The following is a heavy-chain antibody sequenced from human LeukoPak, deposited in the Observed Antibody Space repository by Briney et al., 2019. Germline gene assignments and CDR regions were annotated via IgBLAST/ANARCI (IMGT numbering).Heavy chain of an antibody. D-gene: IGHD1-26*01. J-gene: IGHJ4*02. V-gene: IGHV2-70*11. CDR3: AWINYSGSYNNFDY. CDR1: GFSLSTSGMC. Sequence: SGPTLVNPTQTLTLTCTFSGFSLSTSGMCVSWIRQPPGKALEWLARIDWDDDKYYSTSLKTRLTISKDTSKNQVVLTMTNMDPVDTATYYCAWINYSGSYNNFDYWGQGTLVTVSS. CDR2: IDWDDDK.